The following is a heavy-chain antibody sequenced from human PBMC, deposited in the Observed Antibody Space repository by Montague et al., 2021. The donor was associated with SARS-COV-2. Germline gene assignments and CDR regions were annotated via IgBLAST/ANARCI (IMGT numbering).Heavy chain of an antibody. J-gene: IGHJ6*02. CDR1: GFSFIHYN. CDR3: ARAKANLPGGLDV. D-gene: IGHD4/OR15-4a*01. Sequence: SLRLSCAGSGFSFIHYNINWVRQAPGKGLEWVSCISGSGSYIYYADSVRGRFTISRDNAKDSLFLEMSSLRADDTAVYSCARAKANLPGGLDVWGQGATVTDS. V-gene: IGHV3-21*01. CDR2: ISGSGSYI.